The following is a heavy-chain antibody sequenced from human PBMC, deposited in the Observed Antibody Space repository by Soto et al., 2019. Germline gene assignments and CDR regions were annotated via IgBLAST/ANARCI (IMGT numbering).Heavy chain of an antibody. D-gene: IGHD6-13*01. CDR1: GFTFGDYA. Sequence: PGGSLRLSCTASGFTFGDYAMSWFRQAPGKGLEWVGFIRSKAYGGTTEYAASVKGRFTISRDDSKSIAYLQMNSLKTEDTAVYYCTRSYSSSWYWFDPWGQGTLVTVSS. J-gene: IGHJ5*02. CDR3: TRSYSSSWYWFDP. V-gene: IGHV3-49*03. CDR2: IRSKAYGGTT.